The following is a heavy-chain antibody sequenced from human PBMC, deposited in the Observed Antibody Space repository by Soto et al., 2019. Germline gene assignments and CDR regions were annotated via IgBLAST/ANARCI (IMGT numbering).Heavy chain of an antibody. CDR2: IYYSGST. CDR1: GGPISSNY. J-gene: IGHJ5*02. D-gene: IGHD3-3*01. CDR3: ARVHDFWSGSNWYDP. Sequence: SETLSLTCTVSGGPISSNYWSWIRQPPGKGLEWIGYIYYSGSTNYNPSLKSRVIMSADTSKNQFSLKMTSVTAADMAIYYCARVHDFWSGSNWYDPWGQGTLVTVSS. V-gene: IGHV4-59*01.